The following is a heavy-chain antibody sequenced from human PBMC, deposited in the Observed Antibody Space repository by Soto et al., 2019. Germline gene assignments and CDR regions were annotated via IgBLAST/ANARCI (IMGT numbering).Heavy chain of an antibody. J-gene: IGHJ4*02. Sequence: ASVKVSCRASGATLSTHGISGVRQAPGQGLEWMGGTIPIIGTTDYAEKFQGRVKITADESTTTSYMELSSLRPDDTAVYYCAAGDSTDTGDYFGQGTLVTFSS. CDR3: AAGDSTDTGDY. V-gene: IGHV1-69*13. CDR1: GATLSTHG. D-gene: IGHD5-18*01. CDR2: TIPIIGTT.